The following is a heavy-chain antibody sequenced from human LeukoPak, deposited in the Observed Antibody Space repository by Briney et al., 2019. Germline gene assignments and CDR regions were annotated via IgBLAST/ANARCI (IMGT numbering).Heavy chain of an antibody. Sequence: SVKVSCKASGGTFSSYTISWVRQAPGQGLEWMGRIIPILGIANYAQKFQGRVTITADKSTSTAYMELSSLRSGDTAVYYCAREDGYCSSTSCEYYYGMDVWGQGTTVTVSS. J-gene: IGHJ6*02. D-gene: IGHD2-2*01. CDR3: AREDGYCSSTSCEYYYGMDV. CDR1: GGTFSSYT. CDR2: IIPILGIA. V-gene: IGHV1-69*04.